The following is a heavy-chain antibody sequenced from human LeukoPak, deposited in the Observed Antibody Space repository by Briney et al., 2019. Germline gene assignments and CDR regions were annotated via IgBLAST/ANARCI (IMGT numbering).Heavy chain of an antibody. Sequence: SETLSLTCTVSGGFISSSSYYWSWIRQPPGKGLEWIGYIYYSGTTNYNPSLKSRVTISVDTSKNQFSLKLSSVTAADTAVYFCATSTVGYSSSWLVYWGQGTLVTVSS. J-gene: IGHJ4*02. CDR3: ATSTVGYSSSWLVY. CDR1: GGFISSSSYY. D-gene: IGHD6-6*01. V-gene: IGHV4-61*01. CDR2: IYYSGTT.